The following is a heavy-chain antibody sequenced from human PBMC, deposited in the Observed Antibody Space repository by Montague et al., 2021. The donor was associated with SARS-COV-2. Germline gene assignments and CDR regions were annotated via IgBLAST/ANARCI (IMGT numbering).Heavy chain of an antibody. J-gene: IGHJ3*02. V-gene: IGHV6-1*01. CDR2: TCYRSKWYH. CDR3: ARTTTRMLYPENAFDI. CDR1: GDSVSSNPAT. D-gene: IGHD2-15*01. Sequence: CAISGDSVSSNPATWNWIRQSPSRGLEWLGRTCYRSKWYHDYAISLKSRITINPDTSKNQFSLQLSSVAPEDTAVFYCARTTTRMLYPENAFDIWGQGTMVTVSS.